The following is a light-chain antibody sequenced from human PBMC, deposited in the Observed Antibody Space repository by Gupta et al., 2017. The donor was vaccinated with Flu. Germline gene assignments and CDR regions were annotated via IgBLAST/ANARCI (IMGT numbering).Light chain of an antibody. CDR1: QSVTSNY. J-gene: IGKJ1*01. Sequence: GERATLSCRAGQSVTSNYLAWYQQKAGQPPRLLIYGASSRATGIPDRFSGSGSETDFSLTISRLEPEDFAVYYCHQDGSSPRTFGQGTKVEIK. CDR3: HQDGSSPRT. V-gene: IGKV3-20*01. CDR2: GAS.